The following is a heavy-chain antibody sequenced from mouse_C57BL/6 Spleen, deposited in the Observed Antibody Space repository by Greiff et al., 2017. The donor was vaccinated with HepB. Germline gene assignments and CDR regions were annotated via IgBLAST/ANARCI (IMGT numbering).Heavy chain of an antibody. CDR3: TRENYDYDEEGHYYAMDY. D-gene: IGHD2-4*01. V-gene: IGHV5-9-1*02. CDR2: ISSGGDYI. Sequence: EVQRVESGEGLVKPGGSLKLSCAASGFTFSSYAMSWVRQTPEKRLEWVAYISSGGDYIYYADTVKGRFTISRDNARNTLYLQMSSLKSRDTAMYYCTRENYDYDEEGHYYAMDYWGQGTSVTVSS. J-gene: IGHJ4*01. CDR1: GFTFSSYA.